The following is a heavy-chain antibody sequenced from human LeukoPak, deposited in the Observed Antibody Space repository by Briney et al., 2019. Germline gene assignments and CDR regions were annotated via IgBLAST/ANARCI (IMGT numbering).Heavy chain of an antibody. V-gene: IGHV2-70*11. Sequence: SGPTLVNPTQTLTLTCTFSGFSLSTSGMCVSWIRQPPGKALEWVARIDWDDDKYFRTSLETRLTISKDTSKNQVVLTMTNMDPVDTATYYCARGRGYFYDSSGYYTFDYWGQGTLVTVSS. D-gene: IGHD3-22*01. J-gene: IGHJ4*02. CDR1: GFSLSTSGMC. CDR3: ARGRGYFYDSSGYYTFDY. CDR2: IDWDDDK.